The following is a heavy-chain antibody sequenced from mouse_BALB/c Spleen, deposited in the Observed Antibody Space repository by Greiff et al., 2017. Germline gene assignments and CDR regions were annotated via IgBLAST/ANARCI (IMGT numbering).Heavy chain of an antibody. CDR3: GGGMGYGSPYAMDY. CDR1: GFTFTDYY. V-gene: IGHV7-3*02. Sequence: EVKLMESGGGLVQPGGSLRLSCATSGFTFTDYYMSWVRQPPGKALEWLGFIRNKANGYTTEYSASVKGRFTITRDNSQSILQLKMSTMRDEDSATYYCGGGMGYGSPYAMDYWGQGTSVTVSA. J-gene: IGHJ4*01. D-gene: IGHD1-1*01. CDR2: IRNKANGYTT.